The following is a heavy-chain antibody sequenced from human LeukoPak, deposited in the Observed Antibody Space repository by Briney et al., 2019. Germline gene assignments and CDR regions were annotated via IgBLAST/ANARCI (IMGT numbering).Heavy chain of an antibody. D-gene: IGHD6-19*01. Sequence: PGGSLRLSCAASGFTFSSYAMSWVRQAPGKWLEWVSAISGSGGSTYYADSVKGRFTISRDNSKNTLYLQTNSLRAEDTAVYYCCRGWYLVDYWGQRTRVTVSS. V-gene: IGHV3-23*01. J-gene: IGHJ4*02. CDR3: CRGWYLVDY. CDR1: GFTFSSYA. CDR2: ISGSGGST.